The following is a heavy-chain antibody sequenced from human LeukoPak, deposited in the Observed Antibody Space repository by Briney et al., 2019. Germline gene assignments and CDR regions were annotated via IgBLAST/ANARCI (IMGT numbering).Heavy chain of an antibody. CDR3: ARDLSHYDSSGYYDDAFDI. J-gene: IGHJ3*02. CDR2: IIPIFGTA. CDR1: GGTFSSYA. V-gene: IGHV1-69*13. D-gene: IGHD3-22*01. Sequence: SVKVSCKASGGTFSSYAISWVRQAPGQGLEWMGGIIPIFGTANYAQKFQGRVTITADESTSTAYMELSSLRSEDTAVYYCARDLSHYDSSGYYDDAFDIWGQGTMVTVSS.